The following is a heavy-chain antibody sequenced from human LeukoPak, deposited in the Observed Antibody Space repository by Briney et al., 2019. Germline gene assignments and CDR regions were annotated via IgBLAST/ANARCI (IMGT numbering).Heavy chain of an antibody. CDR2: IIPILGIA. CDR1: GGTFSGYA. CDR3: ATHARSSGWVNWFDP. J-gene: IGHJ5*02. V-gene: IGHV1-69*04. Sequence: SVKVSCKASGGTFSGYAISWVRQAPGQGLEWMGRIIPILGIANYAQKFQGRVTITADKSTSTAYMELSSLRSEDTAVYYCATHARSSGWVNWFDPWGQGTLVTVSS. D-gene: IGHD6-19*01.